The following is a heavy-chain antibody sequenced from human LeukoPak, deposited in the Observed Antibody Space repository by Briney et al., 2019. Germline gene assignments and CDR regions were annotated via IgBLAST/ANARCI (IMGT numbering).Heavy chain of an antibody. CDR3: AKALEPVTTLDDAFDI. J-gene: IGHJ3*02. Sequence: GGSLRLSCAASGFTFSSYPMSWVRQAPGKGLEWVSAISGSGGSTCYADSVKGRFTISRDNSKNTLYLQMNSLRAEDTAVYYCAKALEPVTTLDDAFDIWGQGTMVTVSS. CDR2: ISGSGGST. CDR1: GFTFSSYP. D-gene: IGHD4-17*01. V-gene: IGHV3-23*01.